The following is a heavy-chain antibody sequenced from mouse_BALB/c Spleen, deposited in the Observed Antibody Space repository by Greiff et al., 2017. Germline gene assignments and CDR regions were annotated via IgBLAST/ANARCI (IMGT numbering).Heavy chain of an antibody. CDR2: IWSGGST. J-gene: IGHJ1*01. D-gene: IGHD1-1*01. CDR1: GFSLTSYG. CDR3: ASYGSSKRYFDV. V-gene: IGHV2-2*02. Sequence: QVQLQQSGPGLVQPSQSLSITCTVSGFSLTSYGVHWVRQSPGKGLEWLGVIWSGGSTDYNAAFISRLSISKDNSKSQVFFKMNSLQANDTAIYYCASYGSSKRYFDVWGAGTTVTVSS.